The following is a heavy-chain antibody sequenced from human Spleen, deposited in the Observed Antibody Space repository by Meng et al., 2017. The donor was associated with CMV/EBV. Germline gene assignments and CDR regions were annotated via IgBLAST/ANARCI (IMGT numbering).Heavy chain of an antibody. V-gene: IGHV4-34*01. CDR3: ARIVSPRDSAMVSGWFDP. CDR1: SFSGDY. Sequence: SFSGDYWSWIRQPPGKGLEWIGEINQGGSTNYKPSLKNRVTISIDTSKKEFSLEVKSVTAADTAVYYCARIVSPRDSAMVSGWFDPWGQGTLVTVSS. CDR2: INQGGST. J-gene: IGHJ5*02. D-gene: IGHD5-18*01.